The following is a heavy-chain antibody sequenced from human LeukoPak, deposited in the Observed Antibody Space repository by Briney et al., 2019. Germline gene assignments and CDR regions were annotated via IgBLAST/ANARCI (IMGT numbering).Heavy chain of an antibody. Sequence: PSETLSLTCTVSGGSISSGSYYWSWIRQPAGKGLEWIGRIYTSGSTNYNPSLKSRVTISVDTSKNQFSLKLSSVTAADTAVYYCASHGMYSSSSGDIWGQGTMVTVSS. CDR1: GGSISSGSYY. CDR2: IYTSGST. J-gene: IGHJ3*02. D-gene: IGHD6-6*01. CDR3: ASHGMYSSSSGDI. V-gene: IGHV4-61*02.